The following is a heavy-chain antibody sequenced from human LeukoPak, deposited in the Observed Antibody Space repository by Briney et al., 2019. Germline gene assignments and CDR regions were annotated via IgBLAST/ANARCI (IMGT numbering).Heavy chain of an antibody. J-gene: IGHJ4*02. CDR1: GGSISSYY. V-gene: IGHV4-59*01. D-gene: IGHD3-16*01. CDR3: ARVSRWSDWAFEG. Sequence: SETLSLTCTVSGGSISSYYWSWIRQPPGKGLEWIGYVHNSGRPDYNPSLKSRVTISVDTSKNQFSLNLISVTAADTAVYYCARVSRWSDWAFEGRGQGTLVTVSS. CDR2: VHNSGRP.